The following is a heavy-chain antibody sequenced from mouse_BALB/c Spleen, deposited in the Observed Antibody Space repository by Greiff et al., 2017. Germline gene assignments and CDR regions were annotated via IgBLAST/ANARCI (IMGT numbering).Heavy chain of an antibody. CDR1: GYSITSDYA. CDR2: ISYSGST. CDR3: ARQLGS. D-gene: IGHD3-1*01. J-gene: IGHJ3*01. V-gene: IGHV3-2*02. Sequence: VQLKESGPGLVKPSQSLSLTCTVTGYSITSDYAWNWIRQFPGNKLEWMGYISYSGSTSYNPSLKSRISITRDTSKNQFFLQLNSVTTEDTATYYCARQLGSWGQGTLVTVSA.